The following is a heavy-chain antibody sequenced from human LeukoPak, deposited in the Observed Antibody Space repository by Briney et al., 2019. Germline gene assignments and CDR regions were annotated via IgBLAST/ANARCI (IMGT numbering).Heavy chain of an antibody. CDR2: IIPIFGTA. CDR3: AISTMVRGATMYYFDY. J-gene: IGHJ4*02. CDR1: GGTFSSYA. V-gene: IGHV1-69*13. Sequence: SVKVSCKASGGTFSSYAISWVRQAPGQGLEWMGGIIPIFGTANYAQKFQGRVTITADESTSTAYMELSSLRSEDTAVYYCAISTMVRGATMYYFDYWGQGTLVTVSS. D-gene: IGHD3-10*01.